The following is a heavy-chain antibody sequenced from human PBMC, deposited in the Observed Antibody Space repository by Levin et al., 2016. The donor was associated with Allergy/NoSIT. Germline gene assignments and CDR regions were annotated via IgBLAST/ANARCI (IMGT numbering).Heavy chain of an antibody. CDR2: ISGSGGST. J-gene: IGHJ4*02. V-gene: IGHV3-23*01. Sequence: WIRQPPGKGLEWVSAISGSGGSTYYADSVKGRFTISRDNSKNTLYLQMNSLRAEDTAVYYCAKERAPAHWGQGTLVTVSS. CDR3: AKERAPAH.